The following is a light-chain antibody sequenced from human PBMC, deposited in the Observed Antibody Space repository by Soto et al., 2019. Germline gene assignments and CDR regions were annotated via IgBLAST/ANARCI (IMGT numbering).Light chain of an antibody. CDR1: SSDVGSYNV. J-gene: IGLJ2*01. CDR2: EGN. Sequence: QSVLTQPASVSGSPGQSITISCTGTSSDVGSYNVVSWYQQHPGKAPKLMIYEGNKRPSGVSNRFSGSKSGNTASLTISGLQAEDEADYSCCSYAGRRVVYVGGTKPT. V-gene: IGLV2-23*01. CDR3: CSYAGRRVV.